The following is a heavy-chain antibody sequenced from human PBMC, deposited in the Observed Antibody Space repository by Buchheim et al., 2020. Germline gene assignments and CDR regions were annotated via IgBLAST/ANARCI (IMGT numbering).Heavy chain of an antibody. J-gene: IGHJ6*02. Sequence: QVQLQQWGAGLLKPSETLSLTCAVYGGSFSGYYWSWIRQPPGKGLEWIGEINHSGSTNYNPSLKSQVTISVDTSKNQFSLKLSSVTAADTAVYYCARGKVVRAKLSGMDVWGQGTT. CDR3: ARGKVVRAKLSGMDV. CDR1: GGSFSGYY. V-gene: IGHV4-34*01. CDR2: INHSGST. D-gene: IGHD3-10*02.